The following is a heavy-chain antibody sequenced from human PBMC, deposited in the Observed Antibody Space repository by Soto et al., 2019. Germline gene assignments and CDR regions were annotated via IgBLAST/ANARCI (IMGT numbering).Heavy chain of an antibody. CDR1: GGSMFSYY. V-gene: IGHV4-4*07. J-gene: IGHJ4*02. D-gene: IGHD3-16*01. CDR3: AREGATSYATRPFDN. CDR2: IYGSGGT. Sequence: QVQLQESGPGLVKASETLSLTCTVSGGSMFSYYWSWIRQPAGKGLGWIARIYGSGGTNYNPSLKSRVTMSLETSKNKFSLRLTSVTAADTAVYYCAREGATSYATRPFDNWGPGTLVTVSS.